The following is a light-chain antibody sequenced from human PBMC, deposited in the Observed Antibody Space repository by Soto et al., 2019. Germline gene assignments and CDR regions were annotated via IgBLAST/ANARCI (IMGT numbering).Light chain of an antibody. J-gene: IGLJ2*01. CDR3: SSYAGSSSWI. CDR1: SSDVGGYDY. V-gene: IGLV2-14*01. CDR2: DVG. Sequence: QSVLTQPASVSGSPGQSITISCTGTSSDVGGYDYVAWYQQHPGKAPKLMIYDVGNRPSGISNRFSGSKSGNTASLTISGLQAEDEADYYCSSYAGSSSWIFGGGTQLTV.